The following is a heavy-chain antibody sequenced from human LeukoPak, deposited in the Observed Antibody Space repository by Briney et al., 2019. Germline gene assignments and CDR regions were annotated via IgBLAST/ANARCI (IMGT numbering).Heavy chain of an antibody. J-gene: IGHJ6*03. D-gene: IGHD6-6*01. CDR2: IYYSEST. CDR1: GGSISSGDYH. V-gene: IGHV4-30-2*01. CDR3: ARSDVGQLIGGYQYYYMDV. Sequence: PSETLSLTCTVSGGSISSGDYHWSWIRQPPGKGLEWIRYIYYSESTYYNPSLKSRVTISADRSKNQFSLKLSSVTAADTAVYYCARSDVGQLIGGYQYYYMDVWGKGTTVTVSS.